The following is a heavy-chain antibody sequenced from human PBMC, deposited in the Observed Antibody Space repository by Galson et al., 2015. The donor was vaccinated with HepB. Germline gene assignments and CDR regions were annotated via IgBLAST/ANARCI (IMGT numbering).Heavy chain of an antibody. D-gene: IGHD3-10*01. CDR3: AKDMGVGSISLTMDN. J-gene: IGHJ4*02. Sequence: SLRLSCAASGFTFGASAMHWVRQAPGKGLEWVSLISWDDGSIYYADSVKGRFTISRDNSKNSLYLQMNSLRAEDTAFYYCAKDMGVGSISLTMDNWGQGTLVTVSS. CDR1: GFTFGASA. CDR2: ISWDDGSI. V-gene: IGHV3-43D*03.